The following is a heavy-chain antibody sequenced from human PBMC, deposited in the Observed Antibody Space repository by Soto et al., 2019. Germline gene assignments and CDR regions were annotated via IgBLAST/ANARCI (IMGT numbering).Heavy chain of an antibody. CDR1: GGTFSMHA. CDR2: IIPIVGTA. D-gene: IGHD3-22*01. J-gene: IGHJ4*02. V-gene: IGHV1-69*01. CDR3: ARGWGYDSNDYYYAY. Sequence: QVQLVQSGAEVRKPGSSVKVSCKASGGTFSMHAISWVRQAPGQGLEWMGGIIPIVGTANHAQKFQGRVRIIADESTSTVYMELSSLRSEDTAMYYGARGWGYDSNDYYYAYWGQGTLVIVSS.